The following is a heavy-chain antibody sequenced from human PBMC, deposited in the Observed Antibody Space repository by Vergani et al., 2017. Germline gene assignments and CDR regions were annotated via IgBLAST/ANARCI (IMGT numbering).Heavy chain of an antibody. J-gene: IGHJ6*02. CDR2: VHTDGTA. D-gene: IGHD2-21*02. Sequence: QVQLEESGPGLVKPSETLSLTCSVSGASISSYFWSWIRQPAGKGLEWLGRVHTDGTAYYNPSLRTRVRLSADLSQSLFSLKMTSLTAADTAVYFCARDPRGYGGDPEDYYYGMDVWGQGTTVTVSS. CDR3: ARDPRGYGGDPEDYYYGMDV. CDR1: GASISSYF. V-gene: IGHV4-4*07.